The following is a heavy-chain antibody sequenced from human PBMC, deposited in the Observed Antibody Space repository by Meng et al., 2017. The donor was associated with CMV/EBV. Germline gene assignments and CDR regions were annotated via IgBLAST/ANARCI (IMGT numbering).Heavy chain of an antibody. V-gene: IGHV1-46*01. Sequence: ASVKVSCQASGYTFTSYYMHWVRQAPGQGLEWMGIINPSGGSTSYAQKFQGRVTMTRDTSTSTVYMELSSLRSEDTAVYYCARDKRALRDYDSSGYYGYWGQGTLVTVSS. CDR2: INPSGGST. D-gene: IGHD3-22*01. CDR1: GYTFTSYY. J-gene: IGHJ4*02. CDR3: ARDKRALRDYDSSGYYGY.